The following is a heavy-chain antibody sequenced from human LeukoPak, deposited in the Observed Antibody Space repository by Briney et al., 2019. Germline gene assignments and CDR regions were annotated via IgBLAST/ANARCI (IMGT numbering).Heavy chain of an antibody. D-gene: IGHD1-26*01. Sequence: ASVKVSCKASGYTFTSYGISWVRQAPGQGLEWMGWISAYNGSTNYAQKLQGRVTMTTDTSTSTAYMELRRLRSDDTAVYYCARLLEKAVGAGYYYYYMDVWGKGTTVTVSS. CDR3: ARLLEKAVGAGYYYYYMDV. CDR1: GYTFTSYG. CDR2: ISAYNGST. J-gene: IGHJ6*03. V-gene: IGHV1-18*01.